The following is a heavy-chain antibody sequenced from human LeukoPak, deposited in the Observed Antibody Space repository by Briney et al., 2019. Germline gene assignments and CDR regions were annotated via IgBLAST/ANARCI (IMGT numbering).Heavy chain of an antibody. J-gene: IGHJ4*02. Sequence: GGSLRLSCAAPGFTFSSYSMNWVRQAPGKGLEWVSSISSSSSYIYYADSVKGRFTISGDNAKNSLYLQMNSLRAGDTAVYYCARDPRGYSGYDTARWGQGTLVTVSS. CDR2: ISSSSSYI. V-gene: IGHV3-21*01. CDR1: GFTFSSYS. D-gene: IGHD5-12*01. CDR3: ARDPRGYSGYDTAR.